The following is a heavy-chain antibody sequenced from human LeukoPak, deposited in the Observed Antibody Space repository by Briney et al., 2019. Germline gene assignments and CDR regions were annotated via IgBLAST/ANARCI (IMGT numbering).Heavy chain of an antibody. V-gene: IGHV4-59*08. CDR2: IYYSGST. CDR3: ARRGSSYPYYFDY. CDR1: GGSISSYY. D-gene: IGHD6-6*01. J-gene: IGHJ4*02. Sequence: SETLSLTCTVSGGSISSYYWSWIRQPPGKGLEWIGYIYYSGSTNYNPSLKSRVTISVDTSKNQFSLKLSSGTAADTAVYYCARRGSSYPYYFDYWGQGTLVTVSS.